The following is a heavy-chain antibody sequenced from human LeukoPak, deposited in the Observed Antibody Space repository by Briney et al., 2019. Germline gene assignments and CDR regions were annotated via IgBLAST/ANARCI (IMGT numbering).Heavy chain of an antibody. V-gene: IGHV4-59*08. CDR3: ARSPTEYYYDSSGYFGAFDI. J-gene: IGHJ3*02. CDR1: GGSISSYY. D-gene: IGHD3-22*01. CDR2: IYYSGST. Sequence: SETLSLTCTVSGGSISSYYWSWIRQPPGKGLEWIGYIYYSGSTNYNPSLKSRVTISVDTSKNQFSLKLSSVTAADTAVYYCARSPTEYYYDSSGYFGAFDIWGQGTMVTVSS.